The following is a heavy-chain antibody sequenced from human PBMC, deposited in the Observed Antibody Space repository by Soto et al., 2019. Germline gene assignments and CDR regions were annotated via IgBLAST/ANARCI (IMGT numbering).Heavy chain of an antibody. CDR1: GFEFNNYG. CDR2: IWNDGNGY. D-gene: IGHD6-13*01. V-gene: IGHV3-33*01. CDR3: ARRQISPPTRGAASARGGMDV. Sequence: QVQLVESGGGVVQPGRSLRLSCAASGFEFNNYGMHWVRQAPGKGLEWVAVIWNDGNGYYYANSVKGRFTISRDNSKNTLYLQMSSLRAEDTAVYYCARRQISPPTRGAASARGGMDVWGQGTTVTVSS. J-gene: IGHJ6*02.